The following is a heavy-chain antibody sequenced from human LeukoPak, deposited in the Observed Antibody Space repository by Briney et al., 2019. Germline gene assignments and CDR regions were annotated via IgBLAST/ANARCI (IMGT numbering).Heavy chain of an antibody. V-gene: IGHV3-30*03. D-gene: IGHD2-2*01. J-gene: IGHJ6*03. CDR3: ARAFDTSWDYYYMDV. Sequence: PGGSLRLSCAASGFTFSSYGMHWVRQAPGKGLEWVAVISYDGSNKYYADSVKGRFTISRDNSKNTLYLQMNSLRAEDTAVYYCARAFDTSWDYYYMDVWGKGTTVTVSS. CDR2: ISYDGSNK. CDR1: GFTFSSYG.